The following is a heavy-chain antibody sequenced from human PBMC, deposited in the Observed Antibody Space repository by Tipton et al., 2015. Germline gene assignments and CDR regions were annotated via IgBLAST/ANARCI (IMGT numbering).Heavy chain of an antibody. D-gene: IGHD4-23*01. CDR1: GYSISSGYY. V-gene: IGHV4-38-2*01. Sequence: TLSLTCDVSGYSISSGYYWGWIRQPPGKGLEWIGSISHSGNTYYNPSLKSRVTMSRDTSKNQFSLKLTSVTAADTAVYYCARARGRHGGLFDSWGQGILVTVSP. CDR2: ISHSGNT. J-gene: IGHJ4*02. CDR3: ARARGRHGGLFDS.